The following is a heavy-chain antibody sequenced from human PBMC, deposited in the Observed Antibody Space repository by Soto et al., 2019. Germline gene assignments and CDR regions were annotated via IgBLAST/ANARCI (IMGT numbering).Heavy chain of an antibody. J-gene: IGHJ4*02. D-gene: IGHD2-15*01. CDR1: GFTFSRYG. CDR3: ARAYCSGGSCYSGDLFDY. V-gene: IGHV3-33*01. CDR2: IWNDGSKQ. Sequence: GSLRLSCVASGFTFSRYGMHWVRQAPGKGLEWVAVIWNDGSKQVYDDSVKGRFTISRDNSKNTLYLEMDSLRDEDTALYYCARAYCSGGSCYSGDLFDYWGQGTLVTVSS.